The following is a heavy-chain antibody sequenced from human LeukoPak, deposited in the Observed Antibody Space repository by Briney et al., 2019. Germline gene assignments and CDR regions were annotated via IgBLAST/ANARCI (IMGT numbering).Heavy chain of an antibody. CDR3: AGGSGWLIDY. J-gene: IGHJ4*02. D-gene: IGHD6-19*01. V-gene: IGHV3-7*03. Sequence: GGSLRLSCAASGFTFSSFWMNWVSHTPGKGLEWVANIEGDGSEKNYMDSVKGRFTISRDNAKKSLHLQMNSLRAEDTGVYYCAGGSGWLIDYWGQGTLVTVSS. CDR1: GFTFSSFW. CDR2: IEGDGSEK.